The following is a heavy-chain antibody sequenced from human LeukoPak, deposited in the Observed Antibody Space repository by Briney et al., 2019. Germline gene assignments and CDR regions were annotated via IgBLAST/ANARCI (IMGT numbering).Heavy chain of an antibody. CDR1: GFTFSNYA. CDR2: IGGSGGST. CDR3: ARDGWPGSSYYRPFDY. Sequence: GGSLRLSCAVSGFTFSNYAMTWVRQAPGKRLEWVSGIGGSGGSTYYADSVKGRFIISRDNAENSLHLQMNSLRAEDTAVYYCARDGWPGSSYYRPFDYWGQGTLVTVSS. V-gene: IGHV3-23*01. J-gene: IGHJ4*02. D-gene: IGHD3-10*01.